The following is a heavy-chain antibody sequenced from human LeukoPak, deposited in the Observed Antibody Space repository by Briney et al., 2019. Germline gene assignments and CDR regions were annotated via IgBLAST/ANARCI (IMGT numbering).Heavy chain of an antibody. D-gene: IGHD3-22*01. Sequence: PGGSLRLSCAASGFIFSNFEMNWVRQAPGKGLEWVSYISNSGSTIYYADSVKGRFTISRDNAKNSLYLQTNSLRAEDTAVYYCARTKGSGYYQLNWGQGTLVTVSS. CDR3: ARTKGSGYYQLN. J-gene: IGHJ4*02. V-gene: IGHV3-48*03. CDR2: ISNSGSTI. CDR1: GFIFSNFE.